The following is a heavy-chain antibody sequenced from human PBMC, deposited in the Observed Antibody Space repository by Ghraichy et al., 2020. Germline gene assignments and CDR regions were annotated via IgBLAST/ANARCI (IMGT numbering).Heavy chain of an antibody. CDR3: ARDYHYYYESGTYYSSGMDV. J-gene: IGHJ6*02. D-gene: IGHD3-10*01. V-gene: IGHV1-46*01. CDR2: ITPSGGRT. Sequence: ASVKVSCKASGYSFTGFYMNWVRQAPGQGLEWMGRITPSGGRTTYAQKFQGRVTMTRDTSTSTVYLELSSLRSEDTALYSCARDYHYYYESGTYYSSGMDVWGQATSVTVSS. CDR1: GYSFTGFY.